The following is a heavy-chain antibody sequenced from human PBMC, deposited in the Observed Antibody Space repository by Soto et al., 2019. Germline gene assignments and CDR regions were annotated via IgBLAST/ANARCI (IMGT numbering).Heavy chain of an antibody. Sequence: QVRLQESGPGLVKPSETLSLTCTVSGGSISSYYWSWIRQPPGKGLEWIGYIYYSGSTNSNPSLKSRVTISVDTSKNQFSLKLSSVTAADTAVYYCARRWGRTFDYWGQGTLVTVSS. CDR3: ARRWGRTFDY. J-gene: IGHJ4*02. CDR1: GGSISSYY. CDR2: IYYSGST. D-gene: IGHD7-27*01. V-gene: IGHV4-59*08.